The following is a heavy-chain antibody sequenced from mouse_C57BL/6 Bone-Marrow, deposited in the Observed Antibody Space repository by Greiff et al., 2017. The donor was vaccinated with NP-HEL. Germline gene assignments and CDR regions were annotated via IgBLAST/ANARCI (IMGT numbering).Heavy chain of an antibody. J-gene: IGHJ3*01. Sequence: EVQLQQSGPELVKPGASVKISCKASGYSFTGYYMNWVKQSPEKSLEWIGEINPSTGGTTYNQKFKAKATLTVDKSSSTAYMQLKSLTSEDSAVYYCAREGGYDYFAYWGQGTLVTVSA. V-gene: IGHV1-42*01. CDR2: INPSTGGT. CDR1: GYSFTGYY. CDR3: AREGGYDYFAY. D-gene: IGHD2-4*01.